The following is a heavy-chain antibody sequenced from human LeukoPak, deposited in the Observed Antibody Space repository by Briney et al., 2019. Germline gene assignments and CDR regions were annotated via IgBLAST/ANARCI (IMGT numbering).Heavy chain of an antibody. D-gene: IGHD3-9*01. CDR1: GFTFSSYA. Sequence: GRSLRLSCAASGFTFSSYAMHWVRQAPGKGLEWVAVISYDGSNKYYADSVKGRSTISRDNSKNTLYLQMNSLRAEDTAVYYCARVLRYFDWLLYRNCYFDYWGQGTLVTVSS. J-gene: IGHJ4*02. V-gene: IGHV3-30-3*01. CDR3: ARVLRYFDWLLYRNCYFDY. CDR2: ISYDGSNK.